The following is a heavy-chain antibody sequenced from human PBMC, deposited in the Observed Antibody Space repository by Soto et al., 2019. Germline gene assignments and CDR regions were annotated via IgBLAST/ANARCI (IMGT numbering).Heavy chain of an antibody. V-gene: IGHV3-33*01. CDR3: ARDMTRTGYSFYYGMDV. CDR1: GFTFSSYG. CDR2: IWYDGSNK. D-gene: IGHD5-18*01. J-gene: IGHJ6*02. Sequence: SLRLSCAASGFTFSSYGMHWVRQAPGKGLEWVAVIWYDGSNKYYADSVKGRFTISRDNSKNTLYLQMNSLRAEDTAVYYCARDMTRTGYSFYYGMDVWGQGTTVTVSS.